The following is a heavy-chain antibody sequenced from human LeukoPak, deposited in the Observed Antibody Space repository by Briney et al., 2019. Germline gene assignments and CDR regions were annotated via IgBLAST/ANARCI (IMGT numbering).Heavy chain of an antibody. V-gene: IGHV3-13*01. CDR3: AKPLQQLVTYYFDY. D-gene: IGHD6-13*01. Sequence: PGGSLRLSCAASGFTFSSYDMHWVRQATGKGLEWVSAIGTAGDTYYPGSVKGRFTISRDNSKNTLYLQMNSLRAEDTAVYYCAKPLQQLVTYYFDYWGQGTLVTVSS. CDR2: IGTAGDT. J-gene: IGHJ4*02. CDR1: GFTFSSYD.